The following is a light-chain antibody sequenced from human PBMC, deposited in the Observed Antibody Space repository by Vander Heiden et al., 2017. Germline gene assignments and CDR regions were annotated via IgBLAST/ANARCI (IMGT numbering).Light chain of an antibody. V-gene: IGKV1-39*01. J-gene: IGKJ4*01. Sequence: DIQMTQSPSSLSASVGDRVTITCRESQSMSSYLNWYQKKTGKAQKLMIYAEYSLKSGTDLTLTISSRQPEDFAAYYCQQTDSNPPITFGGGTKVDIK. CDR1: QSMSSY. CDR2: AEY. CDR3: QQTDSNPPIT.